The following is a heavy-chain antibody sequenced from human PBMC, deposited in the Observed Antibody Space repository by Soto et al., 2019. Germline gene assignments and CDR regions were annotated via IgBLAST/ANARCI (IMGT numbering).Heavy chain of an antibody. CDR2: FNGNNGNT. CDR3: AREWCTTPNCYGVDY. D-gene: IGHD2-21*01. CDR1: GYSCTDYV. Sequence: QVQLVQYGAEVKKPGASVQVSCKASGYSCTDYVISWVRQAPGQGLEWLGCFNGNNGNTHCAQKCQGRVTMTTDTTTNRADMELRCLICDDTAVSYCAREWCTTPNCYGVDYCGQGTLVTVTS. J-gene: IGHJ4*02. V-gene: IGHV1-18*01.